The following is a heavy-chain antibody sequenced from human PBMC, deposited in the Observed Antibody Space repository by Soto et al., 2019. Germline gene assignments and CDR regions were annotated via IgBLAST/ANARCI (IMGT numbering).Heavy chain of an antibody. CDR3: ARDSSGRYPAYFDY. D-gene: IGHD1-26*01. CDR1: GFTFSNFA. CDR2: VSASGLNT. V-gene: IGHV3-23*01. J-gene: IGHJ4*02. Sequence: SCAASGFTFSNFAMSWVRQAPGKGLEWVSGVSASGLNTDYADPVKGRFYISRDNSKNTVSLHMNSLRAEDTAVYYCARDSSGRYPAYFDYWGQGTLVTV.